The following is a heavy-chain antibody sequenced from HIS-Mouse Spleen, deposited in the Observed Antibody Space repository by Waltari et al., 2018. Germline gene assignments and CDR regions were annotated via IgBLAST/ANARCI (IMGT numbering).Heavy chain of an antibody. V-gene: IGHV4-39*07. CDR2: IYYSGSP. J-gene: IGHJ4*02. D-gene: IGHD3-22*01. CDR3: AGVEGVLSYYDSSGYYYFDY. Sequence: QLQLQESGPGLVKPSETLSLTCTVSGGSISSSSYYWGWIRQPPGKGLEWIGSIYYSGSPYYNPSLNGRVTISVDTSKNQFSLKLGSVTAADTAVYYCAGVEGVLSYYDSSGYYYFDYWGQGTLVTVSS. CDR1: GGSISSSSYY.